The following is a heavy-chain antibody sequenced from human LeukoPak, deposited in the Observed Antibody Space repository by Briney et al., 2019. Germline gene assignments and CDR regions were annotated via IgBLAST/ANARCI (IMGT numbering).Heavy chain of an antibody. Sequence: SVKVSCKASGGTFSSYTISWVRQAPGQGLEWMGGIIPIFGTANYAQKFQGRVTSTTDESTSTAYMELSSLRSEDTAVYYCARGDKYCSSTTCYLDAFDIWGQGTMVTVSS. CDR1: GGTFSSYT. CDR3: ARGDKYCSSTTCYLDAFDI. D-gene: IGHD2-2*01. J-gene: IGHJ3*02. CDR2: IIPIFGTA. V-gene: IGHV1-69*05.